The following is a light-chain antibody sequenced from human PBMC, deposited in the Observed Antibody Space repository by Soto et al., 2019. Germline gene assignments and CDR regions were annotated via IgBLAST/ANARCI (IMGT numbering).Light chain of an antibody. CDR1: QSVSSSY. CDR2: GAS. V-gene: IGKV3-20*01. Sequence: EIVLTQSPGTLSLSPGERATLSCRASQSVSSSYLAWYQQKPGQAPRLLIYGASSRATGIPDRFSGSGSGTDFTLTISRLEREEFAVYYCQQYGSSPPWTFGQGTKVEIK. J-gene: IGKJ1*01. CDR3: QQYGSSPPWT.